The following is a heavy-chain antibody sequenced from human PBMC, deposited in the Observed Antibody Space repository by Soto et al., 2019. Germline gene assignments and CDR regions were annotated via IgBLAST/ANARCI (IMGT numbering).Heavy chain of an antibody. CDR1: GFNFNTYT. D-gene: IGHD2-8*02. Sequence: QVHLVESGGGVVQPGRSLRLSCAASGFNFNTYTFNWVRQAPGKGLEWVAMISPDGSKPNYADALKGRFTISRDNSNNKVFLQMNSLKTEDSAIYFCARGLLEVMVPFDHWGQGALVTVS. V-gene: IGHV3-30-3*01. CDR3: ARGLLEVMVPFDH. CDR2: ISPDGSKP. J-gene: IGHJ4*02.